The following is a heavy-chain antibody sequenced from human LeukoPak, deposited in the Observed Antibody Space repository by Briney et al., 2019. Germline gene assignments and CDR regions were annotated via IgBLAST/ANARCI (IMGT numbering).Heavy chain of an antibody. V-gene: IGHV1-2*02. D-gene: IGHD2-15*01. Sequence: GASVKVSCKASGYSFTGSLIHWVRQAPGQGLEWMGLINPNSGGTHYAQKFQGRVTKTRDTSISAVYMELSSLKSDDTAVYYCAREVDAFDIWGQGTMVTVSS. CDR1: GYSFTGSL. J-gene: IGHJ3*02. CDR2: INPNSGGT. CDR3: AREVDAFDI.